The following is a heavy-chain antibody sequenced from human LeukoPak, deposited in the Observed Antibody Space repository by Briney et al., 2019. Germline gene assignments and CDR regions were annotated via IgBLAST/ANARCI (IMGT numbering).Heavy chain of an antibody. D-gene: IGHD6-13*01. Sequence: GGSPRLSCAASGFTFSSYAMTWVRQAPGKGLEWVSTILPGGGDTYYADSVKGRFTISRDTSKNTLYLQMNTLRVEDTAVYYCAKAWPAAGTFDSWGQGSLVTVSS. J-gene: IGHJ4*02. CDR2: ILPGGGDT. V-gene: IGHV3-23*01. CDR1: GFTFSSYA. CDR3: AKAWPAAGTFDS.